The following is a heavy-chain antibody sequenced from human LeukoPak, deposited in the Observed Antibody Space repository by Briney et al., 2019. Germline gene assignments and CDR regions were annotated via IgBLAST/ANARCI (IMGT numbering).Heavy chain of an antibody. Sequence: PSQTLSLTCTVSGVSIRSDAYCWSWIRQHPGKGLEWIGYISYSGSAYYNPSLKSRVTISVDTSKNQFSLKLNSVTAADTAVYYCASVSEGDDILDYWGQGTLVTVSS. D-gene: IGHD3-9*01. CDR3: ASVSEGDDILDY. CDR1: GVSIRSDAYC. V-gene: IGHV4-31*03. CDR2: ISYSGSA. J-gene: IGHJ4*02.